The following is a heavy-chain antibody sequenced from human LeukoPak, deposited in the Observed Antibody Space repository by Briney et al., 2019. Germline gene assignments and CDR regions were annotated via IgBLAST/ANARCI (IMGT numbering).Heavy chain of an antibody. J-gene: IGHJ5*02. Sequence: SETLSLTCTVSGYSISSGYYWGWIRQPPGKGLEWIGSIYHSGSTYYNPSLKSRVTISVDTSKNQFSLKLSSVTAADTAVYYCARGNWNWFDPWGQGTLVTVSS. V-gene: IGHV4-38-2*02. CDR3: ARGNWNWFDP. CDR2: IYHSGST. D-gene: IGHD1-1*01. CDR1: GYSISSGYY.